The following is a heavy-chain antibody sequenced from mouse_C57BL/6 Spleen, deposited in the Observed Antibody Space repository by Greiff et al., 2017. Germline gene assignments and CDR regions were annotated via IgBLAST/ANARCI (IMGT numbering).Heavy chain of an antibody. V-gene: IGHV14-4*01. J-gene: IGHJ2*01. CDR3: TTPPYYGSSY. CDR1: GFNIKDDY. CDR2: IDPENGDT. D-gene: IGHD1-1*01. Sequence: EVQLQQSGAELVRPGASVKLSCTASGFNIKDDYMHWVKQRPEQGLEWIGWIDPENGDTEYASKFQGKATITADTSSNTAYLQLSSLTSEDTAVXYCTTPPYYGSSYWGQGTTLTVSS.